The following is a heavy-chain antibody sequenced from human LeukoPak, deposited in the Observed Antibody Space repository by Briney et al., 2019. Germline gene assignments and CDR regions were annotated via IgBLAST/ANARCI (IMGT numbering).Heavy chain of an antibody. CDR1: GFIFSSYE. J-gene: IGHJ4*02. V-gene: IGHV3-21*05. CDR2: ISASSSYI. D-gene: IGHD2-2*01. Sequence: PGGSLRLSCAASGFIFSSYEMNWDRQAPGKGLEWVSYISASSSYIYYADSVKGRFTISRDNAKNSLYLQMNSLRVEDTAVYYCARDYCSSTSCYYPWGQGTLVTVSS. CDR3: ARDYCSSTSCYYP.